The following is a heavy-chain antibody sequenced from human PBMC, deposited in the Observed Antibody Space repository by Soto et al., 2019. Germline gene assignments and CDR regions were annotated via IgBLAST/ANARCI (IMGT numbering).Heavy chain of an antibody. V-gene: IGHV4-59*01. Sequence: QVQLQESGPGLVKPSETLSLTCNVSGDAITRNYWRWIRQSPGKGMEWLGYFFHTGTSLYNPSLRSRVSMSVDTSKNQFSLKLTSIIPADAALSFCARNYGVNSQFFDLRGSGTLATFS. D-gene: IGHD3-10*01. CDR3: ARNYGVNSQFFDL. CDR2: FFHTGTS. J-gene: IGHJ2*01. CDR1: GDAITRNY.